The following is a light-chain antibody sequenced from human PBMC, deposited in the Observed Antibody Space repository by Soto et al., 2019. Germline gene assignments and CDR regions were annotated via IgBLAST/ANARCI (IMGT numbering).Light chain of an antibody. CDR2: ETS. CDR1: TSNVGSYIL. J-gene: IGLJ2*01. CDR3: CSYAGSSTYV. Sequence: QSALTQPASVSGSPGQSITISCTGTTSNVGSYILVSWYQQYPGKAPKLLIYETSTRPSGVSNRFSGSKSGNTASLTISGLQDEDEADYYCCSYAGSSTYVFGGGTKVTVL. V-gene: IGLV2-23*01.